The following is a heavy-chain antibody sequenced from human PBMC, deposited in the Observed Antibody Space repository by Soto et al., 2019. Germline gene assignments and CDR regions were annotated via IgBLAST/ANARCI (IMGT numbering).Heavy chain of an antibody. CDR3: ARTYDSSGYYLVDY. Sequence: QVQLVESGGGVVQPGRSLRISCAASGFTFSSYAMHWVRQAPGKGLEWVAVISYDGSNKYYADSVKGRFTISRDNSKNTLYLQMNSLRAEDTAVYYCARTYDSSGYYLVDYWGQGTLVTVSS. V-gene: IGHV3-30-3*01. CDR1: GFTFSSYA. D-gene: IGHD3-22*01. CDR2: ISYDGSNK. J-gene: IGHJ4*02.